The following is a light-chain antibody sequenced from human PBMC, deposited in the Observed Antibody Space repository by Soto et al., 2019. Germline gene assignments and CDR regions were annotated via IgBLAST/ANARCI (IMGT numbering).Light chain of an antibody. CDR3: QQSYSTPIT. CDR1: QSIASY. V-gene: IGKV1-39*01. CDR2: AAS. Sequence: DIQMTQSPSSLSASVGDRVTITCRASQSIASYLNWYQQKPGKAPKILIYAASSLQSGVPSRFSGSGSGTDFTLIISSLQPEDFATYFCQQSYSTPITFGQGTRLESK. J-gene: IGKJ5*01.